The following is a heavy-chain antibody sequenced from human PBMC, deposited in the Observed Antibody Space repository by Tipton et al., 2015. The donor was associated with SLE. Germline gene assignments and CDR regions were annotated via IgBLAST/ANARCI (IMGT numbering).Heavy chain of an antibody. Sequence: QSGPEVKKPGSSVKVSCKASGGTFSSYTITWVRQAPGQGLEWMGGIIPILGTTNYAQKFQGRVTITTDESTSTAYIELSSLRSEDTAVYYCARVSSAMGYFDLWGRGTLVTVSS. D-gene: IGHD6-19*01. CDR1: GGTFSSYT. CDR3: ARVSSAMGYFDL. V-gene: IGHV1-69*05. CDR2: IIPILGTT. J-gene: IGHJ2*01.